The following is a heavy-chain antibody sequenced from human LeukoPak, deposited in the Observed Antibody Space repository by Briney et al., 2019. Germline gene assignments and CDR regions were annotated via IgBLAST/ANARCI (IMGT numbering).Heavy chain of an antibody. CDR2: ISGSGTST. V-gene: IGHV3-23*01. D-gene: IGHD4-23*01. CDR3: AKDYGGNSDAFDI. Sequence: GGSLRLSCAASGFTFSNYAMSWVRQAPGKGLEWVSCISGSGTSTNYADSVKGRFTISRDNSRNTLYLQMNSLRAEDTALYSCAKDYGGNSDAFDIWGQGTVVTVSS. CDR1: GFTFSNYA. J-gene: IGHJ3*02.